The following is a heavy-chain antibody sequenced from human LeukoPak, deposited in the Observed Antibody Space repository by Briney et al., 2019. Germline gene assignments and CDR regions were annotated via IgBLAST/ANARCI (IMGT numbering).Heavy chain of an antibody. CDR1: GFTFSSQA. CDR2: ITCNGHYT. D-gene: IGHD3-22*01. CDR3: ARALPGGYYDS. V-gene: IGHV3-64*01. Sequence: GGSLRLSCAASGFTFSSQAMHWVRQAPGKGLEYVSAITCNGHYTYYANSVKGRFTISRDNSKNTLYLQMGSLRAEDMAVYYCARALPGGYYDSWGQGTLVTVSS. J-gene: IGHJ5*01.